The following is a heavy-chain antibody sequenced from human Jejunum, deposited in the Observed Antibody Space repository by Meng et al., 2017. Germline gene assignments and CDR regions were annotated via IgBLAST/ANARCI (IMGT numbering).Heavy chain of an antibody. V-gene: IGHV4-39*07. J-gene: IGHJ5*02. CDR2: IFYSGTT. D-gene: IGHD6-13*01. CDR3: ARDTAGFGP. Sequence: QRHLQDAGPGLVKPSETLSLTCAVSGGSISTAGYYWGWIRQSPGKGLEWIGSIFYSGTTYYNPSLKSRVTISIDTSKNQFSLKMNSVTAADTAVYYCARDTAGFGPWGQGTLVTVSS. CDR1: GGSISTAGYY.